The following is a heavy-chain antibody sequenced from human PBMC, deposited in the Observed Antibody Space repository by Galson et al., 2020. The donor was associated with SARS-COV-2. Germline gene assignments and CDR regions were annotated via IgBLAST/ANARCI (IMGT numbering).Heavy chain of an antibody. CDR3: ATSYGDYEPSFDY. Sequence: KISCKASGGTFSSYAISWVRQAPGQGLEWMGGIIPIFGTANYAQKFQGRVTITADESTSTAYMELSSLRSEDTAVYYCATSYGDYEPSFDYWGQGTLVTVSS. V-gene: IGHV1-69*01. D-gene: IGHD4-17*01. J-gene: IGHJ4*02. CDR2: IIPIFGTA. CDR1: GGTFSSYA.